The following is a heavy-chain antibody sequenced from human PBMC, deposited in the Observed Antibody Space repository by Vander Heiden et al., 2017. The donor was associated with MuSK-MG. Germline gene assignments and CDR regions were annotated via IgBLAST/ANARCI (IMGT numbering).Heavy chain of an antibody. Sequence: EVQLVESGGGLVKPGGSLRLSCAASGFTSSSYSMNWVRQAPGKGLEWVSSISSSSSYIYYADSVKGRFTISRDNAKNSLYLQMNSLRAEDTAVYYCARAHTAMVEADAFDIWGQGTMVTVSS. D-gene: IGHD5-18*01. CDR1: GFTSSSYS. J-gene: IGHJ3*02. CDR3: ARAHTAMVEADAFDI. CDR2: ISSSSSYI. V-gene: IGHV3-21*01.